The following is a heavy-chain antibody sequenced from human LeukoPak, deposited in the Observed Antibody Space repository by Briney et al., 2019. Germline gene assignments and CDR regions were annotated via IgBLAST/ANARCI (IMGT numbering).Heavy chain of an antibody. CDR1: GYTFTVYY. Sequence: ASVKVSCKASGYTFTVYYMHWVRQAPGQGLEWMGWINPNIGGTNYAQKFQGRVTMTRDTSISTVYMELSSLRSDDTAVYFCARLGYNYFDLWGRGTLVTVSS. CDR3: ARLGYNYFDL. V-gene: IGHV1-2*02. D-gene: IGHD5-24*01. J-gene: IGHJ2*01. CDR2: INPNIGGT.